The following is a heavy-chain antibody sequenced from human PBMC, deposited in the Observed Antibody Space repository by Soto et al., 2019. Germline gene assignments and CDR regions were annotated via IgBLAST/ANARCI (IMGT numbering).Heavy chain of an antibody. CDR1: GGSLSDYS. CDR2: VDTSGIT. J-gene: IGHJ4*02. CDR3: ARGAYCGGDCFHYFDY. D-gene: IGHD2-21*02. V-gene: IGHV4-34*01. Sequence: PSETLSLTCAVYGGSLSDYSWTWIRQAPRRGLEWIGEVDTSGITNYNPSLESRVTISLNTSKNQFSLQLSSVTAADTAVYYCARGAYCGGDCFHYFDYWGQGTLVTVSS.